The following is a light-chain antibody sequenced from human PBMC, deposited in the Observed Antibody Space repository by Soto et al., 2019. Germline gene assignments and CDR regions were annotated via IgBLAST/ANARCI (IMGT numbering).Light chain of an antibody. CDR1: QNISIY. Sequence: DIQMTQSPSSLSASVGDRVTITCRASQNISIYLNWYQQKPGKAPKLLIYTVSNLQSGVPSTFSGSGSGTEFSLTVSSLQPDDFATYYCLQYDNYPLTFGGGTKVDIK. J-gene: IGKJ4*01. CDR3: LQYDNYPLT. V-gene: IGKV1-39*01. CDR2: TVS.